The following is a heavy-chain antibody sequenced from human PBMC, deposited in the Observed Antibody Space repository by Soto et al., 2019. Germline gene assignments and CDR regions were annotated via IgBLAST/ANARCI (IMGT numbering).Heavy chain of an antibody. CDR3: ASTSYYYDSSGYPKGTDYDY. V-gene: IGHV4-39*01. CDR2: IYYSGST. J-gene: IGHJ4*02. Sequence: SETLSLTCTVSGGSISSSSYYWGWIRQPPGKGLEWIGSIYYSGSTYYNPSLKSRVTISVDTSKNQFSLKLSSVTAADTAVYYCASTSYYYDSSGYPKGTDYDYWGQGTLVTVSS. D-gene: IGHD3-22*01. CDR1: GGSISSSSYY.